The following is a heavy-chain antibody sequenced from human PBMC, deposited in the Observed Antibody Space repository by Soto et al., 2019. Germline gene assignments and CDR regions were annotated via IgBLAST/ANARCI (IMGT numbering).Heavy chain of an antibody. CDR2: MNPNSGNT. J-gene: IGHJ4*02. Sequence: ASVKVSCKASGYTFTSYDINWVRQATGQGLEWMGRMNPNSGNTSYAQKFQGRVTMTRNNSISTAYMELSSLRSEDTAVYYGARGYDAVPAAGQDYGGQGTLVTVS. V-gene: IGHV1-8*01. CDR1: GYTFTSYD. D-gene: IGHD2-2*01. CDR3: ARGYDAVPAAGQDY.